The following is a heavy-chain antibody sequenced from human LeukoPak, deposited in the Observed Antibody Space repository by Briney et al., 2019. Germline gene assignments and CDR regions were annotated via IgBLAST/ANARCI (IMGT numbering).Heavy chain of an antibody. J-gene: IGHJ4*02. CDR3: ARGGQSAGWYGYFDY. V-gene: IGHV3-23*01. D-gene: IGHD6-19*01. CDR2: ISGSGGST. CDR1: GFTFSTYG. Sequence: GGSLRLSCEASGFTFSTYGINWVRQALGKGLEWVSAISGSGGSTYYADSVKGRFTISRDNSKNTLYLQMNSLRAEDTAVYYCARGGQSAGWYGYFDYWGQGTLLTVSS.